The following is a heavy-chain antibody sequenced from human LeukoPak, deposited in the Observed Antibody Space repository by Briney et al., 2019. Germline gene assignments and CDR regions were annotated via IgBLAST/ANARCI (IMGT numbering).Heavy chain of an antibody. CDR1: GFTVSSNY. J-gene: IGHJ3*02. CDR2: IYSGGST. CDR3: ARTSEGAFDI. Sequence: GGSLRLSCAASGFTVSSNYMSWVRQAPGKGLEWVSVIYSGGSTYYADSVKGRFTISRDNAKNSLYLQMNSLRDEDTAVYYCARTSEGAFDIWGQGTMVTVSS. V-gene: IGHV3-66*01.